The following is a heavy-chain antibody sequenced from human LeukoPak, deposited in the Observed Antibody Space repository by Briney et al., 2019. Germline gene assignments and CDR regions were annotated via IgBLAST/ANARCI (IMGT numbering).Heavy chain of an antibody. V-gene: IGHV4-34*01. Sequence: SETLSLTCAVYGGSFSGHYWNWIRQPPGRGLEWIGEIHHGGSTNYNPSLKSRVTISPDTSKNQFSLHLSSVIAADTAVYYCARTVVVPVAIRDYYGMDVWGQGSTVTVSS. D-gene: IGHD2-2*02. CDR3: ARTVVVPVAIRDYYGMDV. CDR1: GGSFSGHY. CDR2: IHHGGST. J-gene: IGHJ6*02.